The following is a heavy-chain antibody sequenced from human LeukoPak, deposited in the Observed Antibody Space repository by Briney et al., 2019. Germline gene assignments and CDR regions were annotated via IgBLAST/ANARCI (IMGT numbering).Heavy chain of an antibody. CDR1: GFTFSNYW. CDR2: INERATII. CDR3: VRDLILVWTPGDDFDH. V-gene: IGHV3-74*01. D-gene: IGHD3-16*01. Sequence: GGSLRLSCAASGFTFSNYWMHWVRQAPGKGLEWVSRINERATIISYADSVKGRFTISRENARNTLYLQMNSMTAEDTAVYYCVRDLILVWTPGDDFDHWGQGTLVTVSS. J-gene: IGHJ4*02.